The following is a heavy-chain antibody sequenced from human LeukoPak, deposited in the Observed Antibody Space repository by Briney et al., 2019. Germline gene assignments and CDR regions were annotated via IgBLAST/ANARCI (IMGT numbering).Heavy chain of an antibody. CDR3: ARDHPLYYYDSTGTFDS. CDR2: VNPNSGDT. J-gene: IGHJ4*02. D-gene: IGHD3-22*01. Sequence: ASVKVSCKASGYTFTYYYIHWVRQAPGQGLEWMGWVNPNSGDTNYAQRFQGRVTTTRDTSISTAYMQLSRLRSDDTAFYYCARDHPLYYYDSTGTFDSWGQGTLVTVSS. CDR1: GYTFTYYY. V-gene: IGHV1-2*02.